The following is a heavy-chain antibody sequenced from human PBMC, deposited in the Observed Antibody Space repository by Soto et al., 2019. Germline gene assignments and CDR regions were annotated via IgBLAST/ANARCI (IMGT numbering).Heavy chain of an antibody. Sequence: SQTLSLTCTVSGGSISSGGYYWSWIRQHPGKGLEWIGYIYYSGSTYYNPSLKSRVTISVDTSKNQFSLKLSSVTAADTAVYYCAGGTSDDYYYGMDVWGQGTTVTVSS. D-gene: IGHD3-16*01. V-gene: IGHV4-31*03. CDR2: IYYSGST. J-gene: IGHJ6*02. CDR3: AGGTSDDYYYGMDV. CDR1: GGSISSGGYY.